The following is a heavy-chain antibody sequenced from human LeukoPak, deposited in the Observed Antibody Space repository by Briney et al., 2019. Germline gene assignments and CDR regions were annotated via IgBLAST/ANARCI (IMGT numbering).Heavy chain of an antibody. V-gene: IGHV3-30*18. D-gene: IGHD3-22*01. J-gene: IGHJ4*02. CDR3: AKGRITMIVVVPDY. Sequence: GGSLRLSCAASGFTFSSYGMHWVRQAPGKGLEWVAVISYDGSNKYYADSVKGRFTISRDNSKNTLYLQMNSLRAEDTAVYYCAKGRITMIVVVPDYWGQGTLDTVSS. CDR2: ISYDGSNK. CDR1: GFTFSSYG.